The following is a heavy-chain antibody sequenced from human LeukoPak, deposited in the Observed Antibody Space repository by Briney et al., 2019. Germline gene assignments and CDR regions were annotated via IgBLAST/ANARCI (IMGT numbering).Heavy chain of an antibody. D-gene: IGHD6-19*01. CDR2: INPNSGGT. CDR3: ARGPRRAVAAYNWFDP. V-gene: IGHV1-2*04. Sequence: ASVKVSCKASGYTFTTYAIHWVRQAPGQGLEWMGWINPNSGGTNYAQKFQGWVTMTRDTSISTAYMELSRLRSDDTAVYYCARGPRRAVAAYNWFDPWGQGTLVTVSS. J-gene: IGHJ5*02. CDR1: GYTFTTYA.